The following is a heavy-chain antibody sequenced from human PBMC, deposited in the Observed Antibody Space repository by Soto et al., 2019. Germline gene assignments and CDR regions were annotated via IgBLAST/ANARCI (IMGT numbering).Heavy chain of an antibody. J-gene: IGHJ4*02. D-gene: IGHD1-26*01. Sequence: ASVKVSCKASGYSFTSLDINWVRQTAGQGLEWMGWMEPSTGRTGYTQKFQGRVTMTRDTSINTAYMELTTLTSDDTAFYYCARGVSAGVDYWGQGTLVTVS. CDR3: ARGVSAGVDY. CDR2: MEPSTGRT. V-gene: IGHV1-8*01. CDR1: GYSFTSLD.